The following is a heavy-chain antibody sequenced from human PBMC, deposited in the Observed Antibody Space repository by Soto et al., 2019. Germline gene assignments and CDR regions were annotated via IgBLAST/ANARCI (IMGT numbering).Heavy chain of an antibody. CDR1: GFIGSSHY. J-gene: IGHJ4*02. CDR3: ARFDY. V-gene: IGHV3-53*01. Sequence: GGSLRLSCAPPGFIGSSHYMTWVRQAPGKGLDWVSIIYSDGSTYYADSVKGRFTISRDNSRNTLYLQMNSLRAEDTAVYFCARFDYWGQGTLVTVSS. CDR2: IYSDGST.